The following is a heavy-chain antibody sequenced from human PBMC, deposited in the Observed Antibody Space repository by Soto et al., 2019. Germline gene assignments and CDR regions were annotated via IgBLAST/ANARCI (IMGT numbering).Heavy chain of an antibody. V-gene: IGHV4-31*03. J-gene: IGHJ6*02. CDR1: GGSISSGGYY. Sequence: SETLSLTCTVSGGSISSGGYYWSWIRQHPGKGLEWIGYIYYSGSTYYNPSLKSRVTISVDTSTSTAYMELRSLRSDDTAVYYCAREGAIAARGLYYYYGMDVWGQGTTVTVSS. D-gene: IGHD6-6*01. CDR2: IYYSGST. CDR3: AREGAIAARGLYYYYGMDV.